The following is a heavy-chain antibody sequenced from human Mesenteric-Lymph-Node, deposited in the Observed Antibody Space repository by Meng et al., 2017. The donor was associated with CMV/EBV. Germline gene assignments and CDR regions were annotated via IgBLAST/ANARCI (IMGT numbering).Heavy chain of an antibody. CDR1: GFTFSSYW. V-gene: IGHV3-7*01. CDR3: ARDPSLRFLEWLYDIGEQRYGMDV. Sequence: GGSLRLSCAASGFTFSSYWMSWVRQAPGKGLEWVANIKQDGSEKYYVDSVKGRFTISRDNAKNSLYLQMNSLRAEDTAVYYCARDPSLRFLEWLYDIGEQRYGMDVWGQGTTVTVSS. D-gene: IGHD3-3*01. CDR2: IKQDGSEK. J-gene: IGHJ6*02.